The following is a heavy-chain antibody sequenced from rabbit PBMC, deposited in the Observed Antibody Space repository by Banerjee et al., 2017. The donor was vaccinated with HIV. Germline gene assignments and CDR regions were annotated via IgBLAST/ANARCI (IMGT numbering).Heavy chain of an antibody. D-gene: IGHD7-1*01. Sequence: QEQLEESGGGLVQPEGSLTLTCTASGFSFSAVYYMCWVRQAPGKGLEWIACISAGSSGRTYYASWAKGRFTISKTSSTTVTLQMTSLTAADTATYFCARDRTDSTGYYFNLWGPGTLVTVS. CDR1: GFSFSAVYY. CDR2: ISAGSSGRT. J-gene: IGHJ4*01. V-gene: IGHV1S45*01. CDR3: ARDRTDSTGYYFNL.